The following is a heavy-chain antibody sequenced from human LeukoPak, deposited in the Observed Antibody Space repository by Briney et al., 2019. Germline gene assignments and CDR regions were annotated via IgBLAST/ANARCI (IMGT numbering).Heavy chain of an antibody. CDR1: GFTFTSDA. V-gene: IGHV3-23*01. J-gene: IGHJ5*02. Sequence: GGSLRLSCVASGFTFTSDAMNWVRPAPGKGLEWVSSTVSRGTTQYADSVKGRFTVSRDTSKNTLYLQINSLRADDTAVYYCAKCSTSAYTTGWCNWIDPWGQGTLVTVSS. D-gene: IGHD6-19*01. CDR3: AKCSTSAYTTGWCNWIDP. CDR2: TVSRGTT.